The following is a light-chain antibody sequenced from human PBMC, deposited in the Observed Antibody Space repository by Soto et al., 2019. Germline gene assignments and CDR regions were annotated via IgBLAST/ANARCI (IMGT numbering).Light chain of an antibody. Sequence: EIVLAQSPGTLSLSPGERATLSCRASQSVRGDYLAWYQQKPGQAPRLLIYDASNRATGIPARFSGSGSGTDFTLTISSLEPEDFAVYYCQQRSNWPPTFGQGTPLEIK. J-gene: IGKJ5*01. V-gene: IGKV3-11*01. CDR3: QQRSNWPPT. CDR2: DAS. CDR1: QSVRGDY.